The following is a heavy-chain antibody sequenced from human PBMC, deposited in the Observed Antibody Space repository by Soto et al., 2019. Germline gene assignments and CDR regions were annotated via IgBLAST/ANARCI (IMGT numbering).Heavy chain of an antibody. Sequence: QVQLVQSGAEVKKPGSSVKVSCKASGDTFSSYAINWVRQAPGQGLEWMGGIIPMFGTANYAQKFKGRFTITAGESTSTVYMELSSLRPEDTAVYYCARVGPAHYYDSSGYYSPLDYWGQGTLVTVSS. D-gene: IGHD3-22*01. CDR1: GDTFSSYA. CDR3: ARVGPAHYYDSSGYYSPLDY. CDR2: IIPMFGTA. J-gene: IGHJ4*02. V-gene: IGHV1-69*01.